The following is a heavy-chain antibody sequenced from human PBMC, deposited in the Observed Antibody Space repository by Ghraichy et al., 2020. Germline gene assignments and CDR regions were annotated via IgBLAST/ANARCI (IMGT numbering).Heavy chain of an antibody. J-gene: IGHJ4*02. CDR1: GFTFSSYA. CDR2: ISGSGGST. Sequence: GESLNISCAASGFTFSSYAMSWVRQAPGKGLEWVSAISGSGGSTYYADSVKGRFTISRDNSKNTLYLQMNSLRAEDTAVYYCAKGLSMVRGVIPDYWGKGTLVTVSS. V-gene: IGHV3-23*01. CDR3: AKGLSMVRGVIPDY. D-gene: IGHD3-10*01.